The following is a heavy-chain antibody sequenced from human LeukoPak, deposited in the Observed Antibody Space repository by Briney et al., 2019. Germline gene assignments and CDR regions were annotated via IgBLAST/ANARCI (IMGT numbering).Heavy chain of an antibody. V-gene: IGHV1-18*01. D-gene: IGHD3-3*01. CDR1: GSTVTSYG. Sequence: ASVKVSCKASGSTVTSYGISRGRQAPGQGLEWMGWISAYNGNTNYAQKLQGRVTMTTDTSTSTAYMELRSLRSDDTAVYYCARGFWSGLIDYWGQGTLVTVSS. CDR2: ISAYNGNT. J-gene: IGHJ4*02. CDR3: ARGFWSGLIDY.